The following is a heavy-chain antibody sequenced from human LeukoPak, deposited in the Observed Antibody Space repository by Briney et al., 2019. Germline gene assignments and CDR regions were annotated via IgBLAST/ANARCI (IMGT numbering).Heavy chain of an antibody. CDR2: IFPDDSDT. CDR3: ARPHDILTGYWSGGAFDI. CDR1: GYSFTNYW. D-gene: IGHD3-9*01. V-gene: IGHV5-51*01. J-gene: IGHJ3*02. Sequence: GESLKISCKGSGYSFTNYWIAWVRQMPGKGLEWMGIIFPDDSDTRYSPSFQGQVTISADKSISTAYLQWSSLKASDTAMYYCARPHDILTGYWSGGAFDIWGQGTMVTVSS.